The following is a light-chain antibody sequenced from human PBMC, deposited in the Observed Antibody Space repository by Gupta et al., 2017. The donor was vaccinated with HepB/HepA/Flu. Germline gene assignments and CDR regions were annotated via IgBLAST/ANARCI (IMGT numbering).Light chain of an antibody. CDR3: QLDSSYCTA. J-gene: IGKJ1*01. CDR1: ESVGVW. CDR2: KAS. V-gene: IGKV1-5*03. Sequence: DIQMTQSPSTLSASVGDRVTITCRASESVGVWLAWYQQKPGKVPELLIYKASTLKTGVPSRSSGRGAVTEFTLTITILQPDDFATYYCQLDSSYCTAYGPETRVGIK.